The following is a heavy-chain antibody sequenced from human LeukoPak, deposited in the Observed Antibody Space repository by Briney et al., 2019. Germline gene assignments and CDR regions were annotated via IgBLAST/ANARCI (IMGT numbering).Heavy chain of an antibody. CDR3: ARVIHDFWSGYYPNFDY. CDR1: GGSFSGYY. V-gene: IGHV4-34*01. J-gene: IGHJ4*02. CDR2: INHSGST. D-gene: IGHD3-3*01. Sequence: SETLSLICAVYGGSFSGYYWSWIRQPPGKGLEWIGEINHSGSTNYNPSLKSRVTISVDTSKNQFSLKLSSVTAADTAVYYCARVIHDFWSGYYPNFDYWGQGTLVTVSS.